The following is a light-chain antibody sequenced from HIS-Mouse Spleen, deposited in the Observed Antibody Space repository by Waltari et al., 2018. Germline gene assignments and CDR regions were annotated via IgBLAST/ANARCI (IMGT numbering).Light chain of an antibody. CDR1: QSVSSN. J-gene: IGKJ3*01. CDR3: QQYNNWPIFT. Sequence: EIVMTQSPATLSVSPGERATLSCRASQSVSSNLAWYQQKPGQAPRLLIYGASTRATGIPARFSGSGSGTEFTLTISSMQSEDFVVYYCQQYNNWPIFTFGPGTKVDIK. V-gene: IGKV3-15*01. CDR2: GAS.